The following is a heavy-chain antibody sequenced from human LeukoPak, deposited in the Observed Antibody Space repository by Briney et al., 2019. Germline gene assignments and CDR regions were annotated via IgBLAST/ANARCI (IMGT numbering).Heavy chain of an antibody. CDR3: ASYIVVVPSATYYFDY. CDR2: IKQDGSEK. CDR1: GFTFSNAW. V-gene: IGHV3-7*01. Sequence: GGSLRLSCAASGFTFSNAWMSWVRQAPGKGLEWVANIKQDGSEKYYVDSVKGRFTISRDNAKSSLYLQMNSLRAEDTAVYYCASYIVVVPSATYYFDYWGQGTLVTVSS. J-gene: IGHJ4*02. D-gene: IGHD2-2*01.